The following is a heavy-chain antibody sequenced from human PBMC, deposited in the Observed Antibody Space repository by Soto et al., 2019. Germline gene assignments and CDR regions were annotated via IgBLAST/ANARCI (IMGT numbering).Heavy chain of an antibody. J-gene: IGHJ5*02. CDR1: GGSFSGYY. CDR3: ARGVSYHFWSGYITRGWFDP. V-gene: IGHV4-34*01. CDR2: INHSGST. D-gene: IGHD3-3*01. Sequence: PSETLSLTCAVYGGSFSGYYWSWIRQPPGKGLEWIGEINHSGSTNYNPSLKSRVTISVDTSKNQFSLKLSSVTAADTAVYYCARGVSYHFWSGYITRGWFDPWGQGTLVTVSS.